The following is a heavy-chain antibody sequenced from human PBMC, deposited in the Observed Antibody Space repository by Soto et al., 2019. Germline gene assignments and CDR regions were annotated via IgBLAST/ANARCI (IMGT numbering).Heavy chain of an antibody. CDR1: GFTFSSYW. J-gene: IGHJ4*02. CDR3: TTPIVGATVY. V-gene: IGHV3-74*01. CDR2: FNSDGFIT. Sequence: GGSLRLSCAASGFTFSSYWMHWVRQAPGKGLVWVSRFNSDGFITSYADSVKGRFTISRDNAKNTLYLQMNSLRAEDTAVYYCTTPIVGATVYWGQGTLVTVSS. D-gene: IGHD1-26*01.